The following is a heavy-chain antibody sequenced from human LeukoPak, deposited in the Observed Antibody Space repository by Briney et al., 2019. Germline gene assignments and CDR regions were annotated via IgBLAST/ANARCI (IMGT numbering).Heavy chain of an antibody. CDR3: ARRGGSGPNFFDL. CDR1: GYSFTTYW. J-gene: IGHJ2*01. D-gene: IGHD3-10*01. CDR2: IYPGDSDT. Sequence: GESLKISCKGSGYSFTTYWIGWVRQMPGEGLDWMGIIYPGDSDTRYSPSFRGQVTISAAKSISTAYLQWSSLKASDTAVYYCARRGGSGPNFFDLWGRGTLVTVSS. V-gene: IGHV5-51*01.